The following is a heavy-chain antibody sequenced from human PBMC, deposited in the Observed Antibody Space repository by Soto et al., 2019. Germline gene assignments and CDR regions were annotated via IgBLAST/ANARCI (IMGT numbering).Heavy chain of an antibody. D-gene: IGHD1-1*01. J-gene: IGHJ6*02. CDR2: IKQDGSEK. CDR3: ARQYNWNDPYYYYGMDV. Sequence: GGSLRLSCAASGFTFSSYWMSWVRQAPGKGLEWVANIKQDGSEKYYVDSVKGRFTISRDNAKNSLYLQMNSLRAEDTAVYYCARQYNWNDPYYYYGMDVWGQGTTVTVSS. V-gene: IGHV3-7*05. CDR1: GFTFSSYW.